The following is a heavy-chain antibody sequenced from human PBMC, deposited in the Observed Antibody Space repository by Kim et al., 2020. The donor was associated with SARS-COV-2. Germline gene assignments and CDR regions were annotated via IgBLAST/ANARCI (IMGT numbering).Heavy chain of an antibody. D-gene: IGHD2-21*02. CDR3: ARGRDYYFDY. CDR2: ST. Sequence: STNHNPSLNSRVTIAVDTSKSRFSLKLSSVTAADTAVYYCARGRDYYFDYWGQGTLVTVSS. V-gene: IGHV4-34*01. J-gene: IGHJ4*02.